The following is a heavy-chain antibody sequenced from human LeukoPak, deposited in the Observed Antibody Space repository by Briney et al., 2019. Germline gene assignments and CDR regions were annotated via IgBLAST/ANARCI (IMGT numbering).Heavy chain of an antibody. V-gene: IGHV4-34*01. CDR1: GGSFSGYY. CDR3: ARVGDRYMDV. J-gene: IGHJ6*03. CDR2: INHSGST. Sequence: SETLSLTCAVYGGSFSGYYWSWIRQPPGKGLEWIGEINHSGSTNYNPSLRSRVTISVDTSKNQFSLKLSSVTAADTAVYYCARVGDRYMDVWGKGTTVTVSS. D-gene: IGHD3-16*01.